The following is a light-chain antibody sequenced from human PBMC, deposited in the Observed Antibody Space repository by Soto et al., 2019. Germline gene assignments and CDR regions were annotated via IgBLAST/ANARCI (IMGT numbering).Light chain of an antibody. CDR1: SGDVVTYNL. CDR3: YSFAGSTTFSYV. CDR2: EGT. Sequence: QSVLTQPASVSGSPGQSISISCTGTSGDVVTYNLVSWYQQHPGKAPTVLIYEGTKRPSGVSNRFSGSKSGNTASLTISELQTEDEADYYCYSFAGSTTFSYVFXPGTKVTVL. V-gene: IGLV2-23*03. J-gene: IGLJ1*01.